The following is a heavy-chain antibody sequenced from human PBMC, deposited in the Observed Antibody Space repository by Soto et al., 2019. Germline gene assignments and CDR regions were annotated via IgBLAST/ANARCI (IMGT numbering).Heavy chain of an antibody. D-gene: IGHD3-10*01. V-gene: IGHV2-5*02. CDR3: AHSDPVGTYYFVSGNDRRVYYFDY. J-gene: IGHJ4*02. CDR1: GFSLSTSGVG. Sequence: SGPTLVQPTQTLTLTCTFSGFSLSTSGVGVGWIRQPPGKALEWLAVIYWDGDKRYSPSLKSRLTITKDPSKNQVVLTMTNMDPVDTATYYCAHSDPVGTYYFVSGNDRRVYYFDYWGQGTLVTVSS. CDR2: IYWDGDK.